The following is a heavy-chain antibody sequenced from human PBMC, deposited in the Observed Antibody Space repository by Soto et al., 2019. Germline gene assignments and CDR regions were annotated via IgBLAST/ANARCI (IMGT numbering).Heavy chain of an antibody. CDR2: IYHSGST. V-gene: IGHV4-4*02. D-gene: IGHD3-22*01. Sequence: SETLSLTCAVSGGSISSSNWWGWVRQPPGKRLEWIGEIYHSGSTNYNPSLKSRVTFSVDKSKNQFSLNLNYVTAADTAGYYCARIISSGFYLYFVYWCQGTLVTVS. CDR3: ARIISSGFYLYFVY. CDR1: GGSISSSNW. J-gene: IGHJ4*02.